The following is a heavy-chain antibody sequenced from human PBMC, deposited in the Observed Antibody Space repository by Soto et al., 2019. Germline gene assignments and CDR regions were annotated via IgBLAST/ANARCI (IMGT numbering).Heavy chain of an antibody. CDR3: ASLNTRQQLYTYGMDV. V-gene: IGHV3-33*01. Sequence: QVQLVESGGGVVQPGRSLRLSCAASGFTFSSYGMHWVRQAPGKGLEWVAVIWYDGSNKYYADSVKGRFTISRDNXKIXLYLQMNSLRAEDTAVYYCASLNTRQQLYTYGMDVWGQGTTVTVSS. J-gene: IGHJ6*02. CDR1: GFTFSSYG. D-gene: IGHD6-13*01. CDR2: IWYDGSNK.